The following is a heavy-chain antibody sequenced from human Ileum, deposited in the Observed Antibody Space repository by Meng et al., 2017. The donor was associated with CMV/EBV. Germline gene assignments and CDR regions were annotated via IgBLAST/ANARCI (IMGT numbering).Heavy chain of an antibody. CDR2: INPNSGGT. V-gene: IGHV1-2*02. CDR1: GYTFTGYY. Sequence: ASVKVSCKASGYTFTGYYMHWLRQAPGQGLEWRGWINPNSGGTNYAQKFQGRVTMTRDTSISTDYMELSRLRSDDTAVYYCARVRHLWPEDYFDYWGQGTLVTVSS. J-gene: IGHJ4*02. D-gene: IGHD5-18*01. CDR3: ARVRHLWPEDYFDY.